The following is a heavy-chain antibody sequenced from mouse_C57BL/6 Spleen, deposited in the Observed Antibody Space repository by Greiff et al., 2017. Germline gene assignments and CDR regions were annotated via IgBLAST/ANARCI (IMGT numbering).Heavy chain of an antibody. D-gene: IGHD2-1*01. CDR1: GFTFSDYG. J-gene: IGHJ4*01. CDR2: ISSGSSTI. CDR3: ARRLCYGNYCYAMDY. V-gene: IGHV5-17*01. Sequence: EVQGVESGGGLVKPGGSLKLSCAASGFTFSDYGMHWVRQAPEKGLEWVAYISSGSSTIYYADPVKGRFTISRDNAKNTLFLQMTSLRSEDTALYYRARRLCYGNYCYAMDYWGQGTSVTVSA.